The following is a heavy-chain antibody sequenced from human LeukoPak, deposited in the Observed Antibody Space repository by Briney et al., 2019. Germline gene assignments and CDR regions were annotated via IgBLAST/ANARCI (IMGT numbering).Heavy chain of an antibody. V-gene: IGHV1-18*01. CDR1: GYTFTSYG. CDR2: ISAYNGNT. D-gene: IGHD6-19*01. CDR3: ARDPYTGYSSGWPFDY. Sequence: GASVKVSCKPSGYTFTSYGLSWVRQAPGQGLEWMGWISAYNGNTNYAQKLQGRVTMTTDTSTSTAYMELRSLRSDDTAVYYCARDPYTGYSSGWPFDYWGQGTLVTVSS. J-gene: IGHJ4*02.